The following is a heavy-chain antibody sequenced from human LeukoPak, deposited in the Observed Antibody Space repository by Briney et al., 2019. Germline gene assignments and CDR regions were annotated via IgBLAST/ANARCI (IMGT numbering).Heavy chain of an antibody. V-gene: IGHV1-46*03. Sequence: ASVKVSCKASGYTFTGYYMHWVRQAPGQGLEWMGIINPSGGSTSYAQKFQGRVTMTRDTSTSTVYMELSSLRSEDTAVYYCASSLSKLPSDYWGQGTLVTVSS. CDR3: ASSLSKLPSDY. J-gene: IGHJ4*02. D-gene: IGHD2-15*01. CDR2: INPSGGST. CDR1: GYTFTGYY.